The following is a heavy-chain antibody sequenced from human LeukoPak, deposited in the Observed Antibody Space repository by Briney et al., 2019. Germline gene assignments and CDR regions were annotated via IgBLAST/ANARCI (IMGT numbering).Heavy chain of an antibody. V-gene: IGHV3-49*04. Sequence: PGRSLRLSCTASGFTFGDYAMSWVRQAPGKGLEWVGFIRSTAYGGTTEYAASVKGRFTISRDDSKSIAYLQMNSLKTADTAVYFCTRDVVGLPYVYWGQGTLVTVSS. J-gene: IGHJ4*02. CDR2: IRSTAYGGTT. D-gene: IGHD1-26*01. CDR1: GFTFGDYA. CDR3: TRDVVGLPYVY.